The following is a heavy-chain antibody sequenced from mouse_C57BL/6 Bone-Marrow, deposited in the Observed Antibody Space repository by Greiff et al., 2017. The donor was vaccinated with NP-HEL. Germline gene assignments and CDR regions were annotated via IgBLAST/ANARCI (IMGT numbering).Heavy chain of an antibody. Sequence: QVQLKESGPELVKPGASVKISCKASGYSFTSYYIHWVKQRPGQGLEWIGWIYPGSGNTKYNEKFQGKATITADTSSNTAYLQLSSLTSEDTAIYYCARITTVVADYWGQGTTLTVSS. D-gene: IGHD1-1*01. V-gene: IGHV1-66*01. J-gene: IGHJ2*01. CDR3: ARITTVVADY. CDR1: GYSFTSYY. CDR2: IYPGSGNT.